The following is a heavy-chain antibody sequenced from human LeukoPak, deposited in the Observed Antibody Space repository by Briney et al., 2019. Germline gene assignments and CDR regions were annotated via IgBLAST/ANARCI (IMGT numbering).Heavy chain of an antibody. D-gene: IGHD1-26*01. CDR2: ISGSGGST. CDR1: GFTFSSYA. J-gene: IGHJ6*02. Sequence: GGSLRLSCAASGFTFSSYAMSWVCQAPGKGLEWVSAISGSGGSTYYADSVKGRFTISRDNSKNTLYLQMNSLRAEDTAVYYCAKGRRVGATSQVFYYYYGMDVWGQGTTVTVSS. CDR3: AKGRRVGATSQVFYYYYGMDV. V-gene: IGHV3-23*01.